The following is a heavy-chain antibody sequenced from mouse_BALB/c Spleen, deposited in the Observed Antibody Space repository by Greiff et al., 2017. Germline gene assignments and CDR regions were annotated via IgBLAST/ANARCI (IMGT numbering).Heavy chain of an antibody. Sequence: EVKLVESGGGLVQPGGSRKLSCAASGFTFSSFGMHWVRQAPEKGLEWVAYISSGSSTIYYADTVKGRFTISRDNPKNTLFLQMTSLRSEDTAMYYCARVGNYNYFDYWGQGTTLTVSS. CDR3: ARVGNYNYFDY. CDR2: ISSGSSTI. D-gene: IGHD2-1*01. J-gene: IGHJ2*01. V-gene: IGHV5-17*02. CDR1: GFTFSSFG.